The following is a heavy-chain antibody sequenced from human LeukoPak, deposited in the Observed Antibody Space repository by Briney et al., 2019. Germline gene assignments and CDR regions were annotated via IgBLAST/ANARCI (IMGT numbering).Heavy chain of an antibody. V-gene: IGHV3-23*01. J-gene: IGHJ3*02. CDR3: AKDTDKWLVDAFDI. Sequence: GGSLRLSCAASGFPFSTYALSGVRQAPRKGLEWVAVISGICGSTYYADAMKGRFTISRDNSENTLYLQRNSLRAGDTAVYYCAKDTDKWLVDAFDIWGQGKMVSVSS. D-gene: IGHD6-19*01. CDR2: ISGICGST. CDR1: GFPFSTYA.